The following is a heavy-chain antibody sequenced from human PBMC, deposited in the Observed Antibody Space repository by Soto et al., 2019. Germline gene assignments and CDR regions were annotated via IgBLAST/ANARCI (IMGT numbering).Heavy chain of an antibody. J-gene: IGHJ4*02. CDR1: GGPFSGFY. D-gene: IGHD3-9*01. CDR3: GRFRRRPSGLFDKN. Sequence: SETLSLTCAAYGGPFSGFYWSWIRQPPGKELEWIGEINQSGTTNYNPSLKSRVTMSVDTSKNQFSLNLRYLTAADTAMYYCGRFRRRPSGLFDKNWGTGSLFSVSS. CDR2: INQSGTT. V-gene: IGHV4-34*01.